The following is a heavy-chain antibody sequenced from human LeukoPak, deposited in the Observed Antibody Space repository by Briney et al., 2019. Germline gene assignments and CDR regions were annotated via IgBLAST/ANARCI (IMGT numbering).Heavy chain of an antibody. V-gene: IGHV4-38-2*02. J-gene: IGHJ4*02. D-gene: IGHD3-10*01. Sequence: PSETLSLTCTVSGYSISSGYYWGWIRQPPGKGLEWIGSIYHSGSTYYNPSLKSRVTISVDTSKNQFSLKLSSVTAADTAVYYCARSYGSGSYHFDYWGQGTLVTVSS. CDR3: ARSYGSGSYHFDY. CDR2: IYHSGST. CDR1: GYSISSGYY.